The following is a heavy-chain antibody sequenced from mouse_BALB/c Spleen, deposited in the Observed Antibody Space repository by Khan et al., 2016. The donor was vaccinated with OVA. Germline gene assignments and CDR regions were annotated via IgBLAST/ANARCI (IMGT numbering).Heavy chain of an antibody. Sequence: VRLQQSGAELVRPGALVKLSCKASGFNIKDYYMHWVKQRPEQGLVWIGRIDPENGNTIYDPRLQGKASITSDTSSNTAHLQLSSLTSEDTAVYYCARDGYSPWFAYWGQGTLVTGSA. CDR1: GFNIKDYY. CDR2: IDPENGNT. J-gene: IGHJ3*01. CDR3: ARDGYSPWFAY. D-gene: IGHD2-3*01. V-gene: IGHV14-1*02.